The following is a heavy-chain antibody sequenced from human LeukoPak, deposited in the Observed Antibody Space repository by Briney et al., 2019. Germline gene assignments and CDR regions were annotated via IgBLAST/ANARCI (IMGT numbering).Heavy chain of an antibody. D-gene: IGHD3-10*01. CDR1: GYTFTGYY. V-gene: IGHV1-2*02. J-gene: IGHJ3*02. CDR2: INPNSGGT. CDR3: ARDLSLGYYYGSGSYYKPHAFDI. Sequence: ASVKVSCKASGYTFTGYYMHWVRQALGQGLEWMGWINPNSGGTNYAQKFQGRVTMTRDTSISTAYMELSRLRSDDTAVYYCARDLSLGYYYGSGSYYKPHAFDIWGQGTMVTVSS.